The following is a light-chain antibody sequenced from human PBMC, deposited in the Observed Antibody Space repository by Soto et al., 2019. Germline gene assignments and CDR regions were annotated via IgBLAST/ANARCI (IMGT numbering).Light chain of an antibody. V-gene: IGKV3-11*01. CDR3: QQRNSWPPVT. J-gene: IGKJ1*01. CDR1: QIVSSY. Sequence: IVMTQSPATLSVSPAERATLSCRASQIVSSYLAWYQQKPGQAPRLLIYDASNRATGIPARFSGSGSGTDFTLTISSLEPEDFAAYYCQQRNSWPPVTFGQGTKVDNK. CDR2: DAS.